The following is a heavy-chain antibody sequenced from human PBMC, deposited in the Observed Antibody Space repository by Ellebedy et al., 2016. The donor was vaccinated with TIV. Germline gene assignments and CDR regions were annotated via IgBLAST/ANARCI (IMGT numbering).Heavy chain of an antibody. CDR3: ARVDTAMVGIHGMDV. CDR2: IYSGGST. Sequence: PGGSLRLSCAASGFTVSSNYMSWVRQAPGKGLEWVSVIYSGGSTYYADSVKGRFTISRDNSKNTLYLQMNSLRAEDTAVYYCARVDTAMVGIHGMDVWGQGTTVTVSS. J-gene: IGHJ6*02. V-gene: IGHV3-53*01. CDR1: GFTVSSNY. D-gene: IGHD5-18*01.